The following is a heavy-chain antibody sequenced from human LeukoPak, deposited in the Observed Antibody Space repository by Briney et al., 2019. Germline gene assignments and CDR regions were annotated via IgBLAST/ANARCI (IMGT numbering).Heavy chain of an antibody. Sequence: SETLSLTCTVSGGSISSYYWSWIRQPAGKGLEWIGRIYTSGSTNYNPSLKSRVTMSVDTSKNQFSLKLSSVTAADTAVYYCARDFRYSSSSGFDHWGQGTLVTVSS. CDR3: ARDFRYSSSSGFDH. J-gene: IGHJ4*02. V-gene: IGHV4-4*07. CDR2: IYTSGST. D-gene: IGHD6-6*01. CDR1: GGSISSYY.